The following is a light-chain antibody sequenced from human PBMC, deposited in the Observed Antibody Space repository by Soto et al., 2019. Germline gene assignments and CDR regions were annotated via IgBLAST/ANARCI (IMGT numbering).Light chain of an antibody. CDR3: QQRSKWPGT. CDR1: HSIKGH. V-gene: IGKV3-11*01. CDR2: DAS. J-gene: IGKJ1*01. Sequence: IVLTQPPSTLPLSPGESATLSSKACHSIKGHLPGYQRKPCPAPRLPICDASDRATGIPARFSGSASVTDFTLTTSTLEPEDFAVYYCQQRSKWPGTLGQWTKV.